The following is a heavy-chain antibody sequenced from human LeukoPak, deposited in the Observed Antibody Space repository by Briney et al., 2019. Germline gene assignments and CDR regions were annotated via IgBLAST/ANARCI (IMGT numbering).Heavy chain of an antibody. D-gene: IGHD1-14*01. V-gene: IGHV4-39*02. CDR3: TRETNSAVDY. J-gene: IGHJ4*02. CDR2: IYYAGST. CDR1: GGSTSSISHH. Sequence: NASETLSLTCIVSGGSTSSISHHWGWIRQPPGKGLEWIASIYYAGSTYYNPSLKSRLTISIDTSKNQFSLKLSSVTAADTAVYYCTRETNSAVDYWGQGTLVTVSP.